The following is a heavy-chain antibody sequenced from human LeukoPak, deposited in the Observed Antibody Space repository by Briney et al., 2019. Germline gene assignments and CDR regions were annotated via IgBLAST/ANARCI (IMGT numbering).Heavy chain of an antibody. CDR1: GFTFDDYA. J-gene: IGHJ4*02. CDR2: ISWNSGSI. D-gene: IGHD3-3*01. Sequence: GGSLRPSCAASGFTFDDYAMHWVRQAPGKGLEWVSGISWNSGSIGYADSVKGRFTISRDNAKNSLYLQMNSLRAEDTALYYCAKGGRVVGVSDFDYWGQGTLVTVSS. CDR3: AKGGRVVGVSDFDY. V-gene: IGHV3-9*01.